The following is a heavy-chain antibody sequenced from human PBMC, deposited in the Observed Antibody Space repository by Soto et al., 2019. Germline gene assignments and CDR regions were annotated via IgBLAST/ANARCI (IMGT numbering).Heavy chain of an antibody. Sequence: PGGSLRLSCAASGFTLSGHWMHWVRQAPGKGLVWVSRINNDGSTTNYADSVKGRFTISRDNAKNRLYLQMNSLTAEDTAVYYGARERGLVYGDYAQDYWGQGALVTVSS. D-gene: IGHD4-17*01. V-gene: IGHV3-74*01. CDR1: GFTLSGHW. CDR2: INNDGSTT. J-gene: IGHJ4*02. CDR3: ARERGLVYGDYAQDY.